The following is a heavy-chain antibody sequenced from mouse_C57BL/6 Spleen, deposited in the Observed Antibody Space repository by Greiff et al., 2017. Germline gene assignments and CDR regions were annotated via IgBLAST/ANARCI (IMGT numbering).Heavy chain of an antibody. D-gene: IGHD4-1*01. CDR2: INPSNGGT. CDR3: ARSTGTGRYYFDY. Sequence: QVHVKQSGTELVKPGASVKLSCKASGYTFTSYWMHWVKQRPGQGLEWIGNINPSNGGTNYNEKFKSKATLTVDKSSSTAYMQLSSLTSEDSAVYYCARSTGTGRYYFDYWGQGTTLTVSS. V-gene: IGHV1-53*01. CDR1: GYTFTSYW. J-gene: IGHJ2*01.